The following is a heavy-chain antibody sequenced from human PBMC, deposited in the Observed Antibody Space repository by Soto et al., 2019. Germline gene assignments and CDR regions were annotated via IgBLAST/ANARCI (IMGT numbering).Heavy chain of an antibody. CDR1: GGSISSYY. V-gene: IGHV4-59*01. J-gene: IGHJ6*03. D-gene: IGHD3-10*01. Sequence: SETLSLTCTVSGGSISSYYWSWIRQPPGKGLEWIGYIYYSGSTNYNPSLKSRVTISVDTSKNQFSLKLSSVTAADTAVYYCARLVRGVIDYYYMDVWGKGTTVTVSS. CDR2: IYYSGST. CDR3: ARLVRGVIDYYYMDV.